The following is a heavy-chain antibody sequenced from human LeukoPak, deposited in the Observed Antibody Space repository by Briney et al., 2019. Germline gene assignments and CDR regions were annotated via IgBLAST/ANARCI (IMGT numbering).Heavy chain of an antibody. CDR2: INPSGGST. V-gene: IGHV1-46*01. D-gene: IGHD3-10*01. CDR1: GYTFTSYY. Sequence: ASVKVSCKASGYTFTSYYMHWVRQAPGQGLEWMGIINPSGGSTSYAQKFQGRVTMTRDMSTSTVYMELSSLRSEDTAVYYCASYERFGENPSPFDYWGQGTLVTVSS. J-gene: IGHJ4*02. CDR3: ASYERFGENPSPFDY.